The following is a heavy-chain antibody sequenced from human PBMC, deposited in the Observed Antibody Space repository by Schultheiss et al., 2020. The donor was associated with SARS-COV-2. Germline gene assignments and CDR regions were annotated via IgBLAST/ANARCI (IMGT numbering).Heavy chain of an antibody. V-gene: IGHV3-15*01. Sequence: GGSLRLSCAASGFTFTNAWMSWVRQAPGKGLEWVGRIKSKTDGGTTDYAAPVKGRFTISRDDSKNTLYLQMNSLKTEDTAVYYCTTDGLVVVPAASGGGLRDYWGQGTLVTVSS. CDR3: TTDGLVVVPAASGGGLRDY. D-gene: IGHD2-2*01. CDR2: IKSKTDGGTT. CDR1: GFTFTNAW. J-gene: IGHJ4*02.